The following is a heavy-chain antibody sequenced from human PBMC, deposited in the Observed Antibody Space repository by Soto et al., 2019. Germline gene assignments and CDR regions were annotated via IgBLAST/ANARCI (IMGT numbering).Heavy chain of an antibody. CDR3: ARSGNYDFWSGYYTYFDY. CDR2: IIPIFGTA. Sequence: QVQLVQSGAEVKKPGSSVKVSCKASGGTFSSYAISWVRQAPGQGLEWMGVIIPIFGTANYAQKFQGRVTITADESTSTAYMELSSLRSEDTAVYYCARSGNYDFWSGYYTYFDYWGQGTLVTVSS. V-gene: IGHV1-69*01. D-gene: IGHD3-3*01. CDR1: GGTFSSYA. J-gene: IGHJ4*02.